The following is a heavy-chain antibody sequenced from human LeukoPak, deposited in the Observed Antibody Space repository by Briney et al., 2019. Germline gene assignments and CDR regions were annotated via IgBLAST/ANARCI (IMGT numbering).Heavy chain of an antibody. CDR1: GFTFRGFS. J-gene: IGHJ6*02. D-gene: IGHD2-2*01. CDR2: IKQDGSER. V-gene: IGHV3-7*01. CDR3: AKDRRSGYCSSTSCYHYYYGMDV. Sequence: GGSLRLSCAASGFTFRGFSMSWVRQSPTKGLQWVANIKQDGSERYYVDSVKGRFTISRDNSKNTLYLQMNSLRAEDTAVYYCAKDRRSGYCSSTSCYHYYYGMDVWSQGTTVTVSS.